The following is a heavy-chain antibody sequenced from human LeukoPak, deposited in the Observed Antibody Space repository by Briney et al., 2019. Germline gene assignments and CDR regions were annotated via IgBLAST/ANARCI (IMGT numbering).Heavy chain of an antibody. V-gene: IGHV3-30*02. CDR3: ASRGITGTTSYNYFDR. D-gene: IGHD1-7*01. CDR2: IWFGGSNK. CDR1: GFTFSIYG. J-gene: IGHJ5*02. Sequence: GGSLRLSCAASGFTFSIYGMHWVRQAPGKGLEWVAFIWFGGSNKYYTDSVKGRFTISRDNSKSTLYLQMNSLRAEDTAVYYCASRGITGTTSYNYFDRWGQGTLVTVSS.